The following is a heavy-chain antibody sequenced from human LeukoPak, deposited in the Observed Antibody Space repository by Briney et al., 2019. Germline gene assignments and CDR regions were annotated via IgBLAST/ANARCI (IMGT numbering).Heavy chain of an antibody. J-gene: IGHJ4*02. CDR2: ISGSGMSP. D-gene: IGHD3-10*01. V-gene: IGHV3-23*01. CDR1: GITLSNYA. Sequence: GGSLRLSCAVSGITLSNYAMAWVRQAPGKGLEWVSSISGSGMSPYYAGSVKGRFIISKDNSKNTLVLQMSDLRAEDTAVYYCAKEGADYGSGSYFDSWGQGILVTVSS. CDR3: AKEGADYGSGSYFDS.